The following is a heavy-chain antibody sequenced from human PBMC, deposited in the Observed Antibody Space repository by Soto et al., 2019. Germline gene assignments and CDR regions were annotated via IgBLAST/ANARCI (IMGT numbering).Heavy chain of an antibody. J-gene: IGHJ6*02. CDR2: ISYDGSNK. CDR3: ARGHYDILTGYLYYYYYYGMDV. V-gene: IGHV3-30-3*01. D-gene: IGHD3-9*01. Sequence: PGGSLRLSCAASGFTFSSYAMHWVRQAPGKGLEWVAVISYDGSNKYYADSVKGRFTISRDNSKNTLYLQMNSLRAEDTAVYYCARGHYDILTGYLYYYYYYGMDVWGQGTLVTVSS. CDR1: GFTFSSYA.